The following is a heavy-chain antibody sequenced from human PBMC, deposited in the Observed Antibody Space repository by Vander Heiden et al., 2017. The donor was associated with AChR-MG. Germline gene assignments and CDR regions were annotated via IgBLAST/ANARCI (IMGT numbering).Heavy chain of an antibody. J-gene: IGHJ6*03. CDR3: ARDRGVRGVIKNYYYYYMDV. Sequence: EVQLVESGAGWVQPVGSLRLSCAASGFTFSRYWMRWVRQAPGKGLEWVANIKQDGSEKYYVDSVKGRFTISRDNAKNSLYLQMNSLRAEDTAVYYCARDRGVRGVIKNYYYYYMDVWAKGPRSPSP. V-gene: IGHV3-7*01. D-gene: IGHD3-10*01. CDR1: GFTFSRYW. CDR2: IKQDGSEK.